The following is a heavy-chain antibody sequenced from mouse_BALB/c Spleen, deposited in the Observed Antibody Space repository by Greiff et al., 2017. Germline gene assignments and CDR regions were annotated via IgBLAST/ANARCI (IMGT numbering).Heavy chain of an antibody. CDR1: GYTFSSYW. CDR3: ARGGYYGSSYYFDY. V-gene: IGHV1-9*01. Sequence: VQLQQSGAELMKPGASVKISCKATGYTFSSYWIEWVKQRPGHGLEWIGEILPGSGSTNYNEKFKGKATFTADTSSNTAYMQLSSLTSEDSAVYYCARGGYYGSSYYFDYWGQGTTLTVSS. J-gene: IGHJ2*01. CDR2: ILPGSGST. D-gene: IGHD1-1*01.